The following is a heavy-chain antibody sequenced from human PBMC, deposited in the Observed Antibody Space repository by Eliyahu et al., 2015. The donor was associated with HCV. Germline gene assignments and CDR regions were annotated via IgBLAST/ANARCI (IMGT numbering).Heavy chain of an antibody. CDR3: ARDRSGVPDY. Sequence: QVQLVQSGAEVKKPGASVKVSCKXSGYNFNTYYLHWVRQAPGQGLEWMGIINPDGGSTSFAQKFQGRVTMTRDTSTSTVYMDLSSLTSEDTALYYCARDRSGVPDYWGQGSLVTVSS. V-gene: IGHV1-46*02. CDR2: INPDGGST. D-gene: IGHD3-3*01. J-gene: IGHJ4*02. CDR1: GYNFNTYY.